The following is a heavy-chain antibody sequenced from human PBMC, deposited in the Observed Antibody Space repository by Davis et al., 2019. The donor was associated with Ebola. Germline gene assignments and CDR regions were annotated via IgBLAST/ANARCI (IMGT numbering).Heavy chain of an antibody. D-gene: IGHD3-16*01. J-gene: IGHJ4*02. Sequence: SETLSLTCTVSGGSISSHYWSWIRQPPGKGLEWIGYIYYSGSTNYNPSLKSRVTISVDTSTNQFSLKLTSVTAADTGVYYCARADDAFDYWGQGTLVTVSS. V-gene: IGHV4-59*11. CDR1: GGSISSHY. CDR3: ARADDAFDY. CDR2: IYYSGST.